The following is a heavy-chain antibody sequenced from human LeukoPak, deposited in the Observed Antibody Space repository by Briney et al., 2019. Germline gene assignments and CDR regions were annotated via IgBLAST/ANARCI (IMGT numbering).Heavy chain of an antibody. V-gene: IGHV1-2*02. Sequence: ASVKVSCKASGYTFTGYYIYWVRQAPGQGLEWMGWINPNSGDTNYARRFQGRVTMTSDTSISTAHMELSRLRSDDTAVYYCTRDRRITLILMGLVAFEIWGQGTVVTVSS. CDR2: INPNSGDT. J-gene: IGHJ3*02. CDR3: TRDRRITLILMGLVAFEI. D-gene: IGHD3-22*01. CDR1: GYTFTGYY.